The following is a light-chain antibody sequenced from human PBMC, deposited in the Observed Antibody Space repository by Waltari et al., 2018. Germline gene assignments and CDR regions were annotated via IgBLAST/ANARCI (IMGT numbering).Light chain of an antibody. Sequence: DIQMTQSPSTLSAFVRDRVTITCLARQSISRWLDWYQQKPGKAPKPLIYDASSLESGVPSRFSGSGSGTEFTLTISSLQPDDFATYYCQQYNSYWTFGQGTKVEIK. V-gene: IGKV1-5*01. CDR3: QQYNSYWT. CDR1: QSISRW. J-gene: IGKJ1*01. CDR2: DAS.